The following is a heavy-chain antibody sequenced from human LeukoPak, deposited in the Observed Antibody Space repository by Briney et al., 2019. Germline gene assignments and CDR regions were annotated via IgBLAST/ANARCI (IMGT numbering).Heavy chain of an antibody. Sequence: GGSLRLSCAASGFTFSSYAMHWVRQAPGKGLEWVAVISYDGSNKYYADSVKGRFTISRDNSKNTLYLQMNSLRAEDTAVYYCARTRRKYCSSTSCEIDPWGQGTLVTVSS. CDR1: GFTFSSYA. CDR3: ARTRRKYCSSTSCEIDP. V-gene: IGHV3-30-3*01. CDR2: ISYDGSNK. D-gene: IGHD2-2*01. J-gene: IGHJ5*02.